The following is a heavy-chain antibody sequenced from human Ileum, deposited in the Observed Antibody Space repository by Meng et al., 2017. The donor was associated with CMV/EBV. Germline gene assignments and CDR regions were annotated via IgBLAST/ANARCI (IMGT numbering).Heavy chain of an antibody. CDR3: ARGSGSSLEFDY. Sequence: SETLSLTCTVSGGSISSNNYYWGWIRQVPGKGLEWIGSIYYSGSTYYTPSLKSRVTISADTSKNQFFLRLTFVTAADTAVYYCARGSGSSLEFDYWGQGTLVTVSS. V-gene: IGHV4-39*07. CDR2: IYYSGST. CDR1: GGSISSNNYY. J-gene: IGHJ4*02. D-gene: IGHD6-6*01.